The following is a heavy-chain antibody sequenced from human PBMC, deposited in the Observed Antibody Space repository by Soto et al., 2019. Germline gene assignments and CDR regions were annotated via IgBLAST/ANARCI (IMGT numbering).Heavy chain of an antibody. Sequence: GASVKVSCKASGYTFTSDYMHWVRQAPGQGLEWMGIINPSAGSTYYSQRFQGRITVSMDTSTSTFYMELSRLTSEDTAVYYCARHLTRRGATMVKDKDFDYWGQGTLVTVSS. CDR3: ARHLTRRGATMVKDKDFDY. D-gene: IGHD2-8*01. V-gene: IGHV1-46*01. CDR2: INPSAGST. CDR1: GYTFTSDY. J-gene: IGHJ4*02.